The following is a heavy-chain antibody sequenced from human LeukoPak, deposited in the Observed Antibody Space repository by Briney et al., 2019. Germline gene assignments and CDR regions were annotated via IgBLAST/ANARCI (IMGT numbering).Heavy chain of an antibody. J-gene: IGHJ6*03. V-gene: IGHV4-28*03. D-gene: IGHD6-13*01. CDR2: IDHTGST. CDR1: GYFISNSNW. Sequence: PSDTLSLTCAVSGYFISNSNWWGWIRQPPGKGLEWIGYIDHTGSTNYNPSLNSRVTISRDTSKNHFSLELSSVTAADTAVYFCAGGRVSSSSWSSTYYYYFYMDVWGKGTTVTVSS. CDR3: AGGRVSSSSWSSTYYYYFYMDV.